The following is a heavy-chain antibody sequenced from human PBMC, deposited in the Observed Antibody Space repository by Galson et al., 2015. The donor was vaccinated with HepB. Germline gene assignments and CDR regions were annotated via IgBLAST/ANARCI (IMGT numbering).Heavy chain of an antibody. CDR3: ARVADSDYGDHSHFDY. Sequence: SLRLSCAASGFTFSDYYMSWIRQAPGKGLEWLSYISSSAIYTNYADSVKGRFTISRDNVKNSMYLQMNSLRAEDTAVYYCARVADSDYGDHSHFDYWGQGTRVTVSS. CDR2: ISSSAIYT. J-gene: IGHJ4*02. D-gene: IGHD4-17*01. V-gene: IGHV3-11*06. CDR1: GFTFSDYY.